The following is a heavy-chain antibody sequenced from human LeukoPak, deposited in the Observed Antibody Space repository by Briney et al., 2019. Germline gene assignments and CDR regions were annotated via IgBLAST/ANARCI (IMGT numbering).Heavy chain of an antibody. J-gene: IGHJ3*02. CDR3: ARDLVTVTKGFDI. CDR1: ADSFSSHY. Sequence: SETLSLTCAVSADSFSSHYWTWIRQPPGKGLEWIGYISYIGSTNYNPSLKSRVTVSIDTSKNQFSLKLSSVTAADTAVYYCARDLVTVTKGFDIWGQGTMVSVSS. V-gene: IGHV4-59*11. CDR2: ISYIGST. D-gene: IGHD4-17*01.